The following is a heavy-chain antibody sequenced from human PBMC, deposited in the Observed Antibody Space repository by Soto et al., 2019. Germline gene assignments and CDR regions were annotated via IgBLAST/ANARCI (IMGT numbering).Heavy chain of an antibody. CDR3: ARETYYDSSANYFDD. V-gene: IGHV4-61*01. CDR1: GASLSSGSYY. D-gene: IGHD3-22*01. CDR2: IYYSGTT. J-gene: IGHJ4*01. Sequence: PSETLSLTCTVSGASLSSGSYYWSWIRQPPGKGLEWLGYIYYSGTTKYNPSLTSRVTLSVDMSKNQFSLKLNSVTAADSAVYFCARETYYDSSANYFDDWGHGTLVT.